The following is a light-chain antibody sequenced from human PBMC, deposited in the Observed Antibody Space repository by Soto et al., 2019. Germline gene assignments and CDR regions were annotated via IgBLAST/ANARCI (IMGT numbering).Light chain of an antibody. J-gene: IGKJ1*01. CDR3: QHYGSSWT. CDR2: GAS. V-gene: IGKV3-20*01. CDR1: QTVSSNY. Sequence: EIVLTQSPCTLSLSPGEGATLSCRASQTVSSNYLAWFQQKGGQAPRLLIFGASSRAAGIPDRFSGSVSGTDFILTISRLEREDFAVYYCQHYGSSWTFGQGTKVDIK.